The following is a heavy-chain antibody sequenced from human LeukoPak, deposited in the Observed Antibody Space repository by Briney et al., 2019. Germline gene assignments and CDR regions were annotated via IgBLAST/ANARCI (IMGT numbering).Heavy chain of an antibody. CDR1: GGSFSGYY. CDR2: INHSGST. D-gene: IGHD1-1*01. CDR3: ARRKGYVGWFDP. Sequence: SETLSLTCAVYGGSFSGYYWSWIRQPPGKGLEWIGEINHSGSTNYNPSLKSRVTISVDTSKNQFSLKLSSVTAADTAVYYCARRKGYVGWFDPGGQGTLVTVS. J-gene: IGHJ5*02. V-gene: IGHV4-34*01.